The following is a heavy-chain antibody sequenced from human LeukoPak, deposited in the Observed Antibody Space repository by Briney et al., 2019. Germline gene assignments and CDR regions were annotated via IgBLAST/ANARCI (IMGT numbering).Heavy chain of an antibody. CDR1: GDSFSSHY. V-gene: IGHV4-59*11. D-gene: IGHD4-17*01. Sequence: PSETLSLTCTVSGDSFSSHYWTWIRQPPGKGLEWIGYISYIGSTNYNPSLKSRVSISIDTSKNQFSLKLTSVTAADTAVYYCARDLVTVTKGFDIWGQGTMVSVSS. CDR2: ISYIGST. CDR3: ARDLVTVTKGFDI. J-gene: IGHJ3*02.